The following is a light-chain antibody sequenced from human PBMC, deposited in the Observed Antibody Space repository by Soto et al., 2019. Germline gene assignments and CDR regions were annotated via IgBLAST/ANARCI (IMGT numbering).Light chain of an antibody. J-gene: IGKJ2*01. CDR3: QQYGSSPPYT. CDR1: QSVGSNY. Sequence: EIVLTQSPGTLSLSPGERATLSCRASQSVGSNYLAWYQQKPGQAPRLLIYGASSRATGIPDRFSGSGSGTVFTLTISRLEPEDFAVYYCQQYGSSPPYTFGQGTKLEIK. V-gene: IGKV3-20*01. CDR2: GAS.